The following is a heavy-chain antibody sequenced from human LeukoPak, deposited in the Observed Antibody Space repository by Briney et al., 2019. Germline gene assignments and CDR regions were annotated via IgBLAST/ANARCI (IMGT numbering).Heavy chain of an antibody. V-gene: IGHV4-59*01. CDR1: GGSISSYY. D-gene: IGHD2-15*01. Sequence: SETLSLTCTVTGGSISSYYWSWIRQPPGKGLEWIGYIYDSGSTNYNPSIKSRVTISVDTSKNQFSLKLSSVTAADTAVYYCARGTGPPLGYCSGGSCYGYYFDYWGQGTLVTVSP. CDR3: ARGTGPPLGYCSGGSCYGYYFDY. CDR2: IYDSGST. J-gene: IGHJ4*02.